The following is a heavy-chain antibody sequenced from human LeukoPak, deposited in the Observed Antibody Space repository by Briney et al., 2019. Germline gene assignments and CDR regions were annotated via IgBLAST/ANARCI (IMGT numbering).Heavy chain of an antibody. CDR3: ARSRRSSSGYDY. CDR1: GYTFTSYG. Sequence: ASVKVSCKASGYTFTSYGISWVRQAPGQGPEWMGWINPNSGGTKYAQKFQDRVTMTRDTSISTAYMELSRLTSDDTAVYYCARSRRSSSGYDYWGQGTLVTVSS. D-gene: IGHD6-19*01. CDR2: INPNSGGT. V-gene: IGHV1-2*02. J-gene: IGHJ4*02.